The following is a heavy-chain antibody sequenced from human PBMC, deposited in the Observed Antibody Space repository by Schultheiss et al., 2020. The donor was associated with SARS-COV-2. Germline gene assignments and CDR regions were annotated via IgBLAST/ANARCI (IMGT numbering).Heavy chain of an antibody. V-gene: IGHV1-8*01. CDR3: ARDSLRYFDWLWNRPFDY. J-gene: IGHJ4*02. CDR1: GYTFTSYD. D-gene: IGHD3-9*01. CDR2: MNPNSGNT. Sequence: ASVKVSCKASGYTFTSYDINWVRQATGQGLEWMGWMNPNSGNTGYAQKFQGRVTMTRNTSISTAYMELSSLRSDDTAVYYCARDSLRYFDWLWNRPFDYWGQGTLVTVSS.